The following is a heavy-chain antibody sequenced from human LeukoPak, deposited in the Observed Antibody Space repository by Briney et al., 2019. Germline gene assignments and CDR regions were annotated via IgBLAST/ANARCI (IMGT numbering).Heavy chain of an antibody. Sequence: GGSLRLSCAASGFTFSNHWLHSVRQAPGKGLVWVSRINGDGTSTIYADSVKGRFTISRDNAKSTMYLQMNSLRAEDTAVYYCARTCTGGDLDIWGQGTMVTVSS. CDR2: INGDGTST. CDR3: ARTCTGGDLDI. V-gene: IGHV3-74*01. J-gene: IGHJ3*02. CDR1: GFTFSNHW. D-gene: IGHD2-8*02.